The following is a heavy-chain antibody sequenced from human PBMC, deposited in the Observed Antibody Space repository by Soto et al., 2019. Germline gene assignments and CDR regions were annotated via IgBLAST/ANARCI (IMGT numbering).Heavy chain of an antibody. CDR3: ARDSPGIRMDV. CDR2: IYYSGST. V-gene: IGHV4-30-4*01. J-gene: IGHJ6*02. Sequence: SETLSLTCTVSGGSISSGDYYWSWIRQPPGKGLEWIGYIYYSGSTYYNPSLKSRVTISVDTSKNQFSLKLSSVTAADTAVYYCARDSPGIRMDVWGQGTTVTVSS. CDR1: GGSISSGDYY. D-gene: IGHD3-10*01.